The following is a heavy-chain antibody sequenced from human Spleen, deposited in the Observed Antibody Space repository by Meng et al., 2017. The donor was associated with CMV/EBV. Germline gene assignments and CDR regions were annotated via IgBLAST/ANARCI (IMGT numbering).Heavy chain of an antibody. CDR1: GYTFTSYG. D-gene: IGHD1-20*01. CDR3: ASLTNWSFDY. CDR2: IYSGGST. Sequence: SCKASGYTFTSYGMHWVRQAPGRGLEWVSLIYSGGSTYYADSVKGRFTISRDISRNTLNLQMNSLRAEDTAVYYCASLTNWSFDYWGLGTLVTVSS. V-gene: IGHV3-53*01. J-gene: IGHJ4*02.